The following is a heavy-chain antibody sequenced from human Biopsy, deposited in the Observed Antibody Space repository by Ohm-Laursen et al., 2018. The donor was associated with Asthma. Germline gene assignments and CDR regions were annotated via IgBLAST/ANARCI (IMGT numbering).Heavy chain of an antibody. Sequence: ASVKVSCKASGYPFTSFDLNWVRLAAGQGLEWMGWMNPRSGVTNFAPKFRGRISMTRDASISTAYLEMSSLRSDDTALYFCAATGYSDYYYRTWGQGTLVTVSS. V-gene: IGHV1-8*02. CDR1: GYPFTSFD. CDR2: MNPRSGVT. J-gene: IGHJ5*02. D-gene: IGHD5-12*01. CDR3: AATGYSDYYYRT.